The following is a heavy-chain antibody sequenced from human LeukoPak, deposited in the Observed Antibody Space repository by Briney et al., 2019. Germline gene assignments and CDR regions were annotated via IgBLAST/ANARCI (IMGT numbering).Heavy chain of an antibody. CDR2: IYNSGST. CDR3: ARDKGPYWYFDL. J-gene: IGHJ2*01. CDR1: DGSITSYY. V-gene: IGHV4-59*01. Sequence: SETLSLTCTASDGSITSYYWNWIRPPPGKGLEWIGNIYNSGSTDYNPSLKSRVTISLNTSKNQISLKLSSVTAADTAVYYCARDKGPYWYFDLWGRGTLVTVSS.